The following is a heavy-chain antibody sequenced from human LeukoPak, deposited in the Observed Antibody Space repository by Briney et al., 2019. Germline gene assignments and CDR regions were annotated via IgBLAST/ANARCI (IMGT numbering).Heavy chain of an antibody. CDR2: IYYSGRT. CDR1: GGSISSYY. Sequence: SETLSLTCTVSGGSISSYYWSWIRQPPGKGLEWIGYIYYSGRTNYNPSIKSRVTISVDTSKNQFSLKLSSVTAADTAVYYCARHFEHYDFWSGYYFFDYWGQGTLVTVSS. D-gene: IGHD3-3*01. V-gene: IGHV4-59*08. CDR3: ARHFEHYDFWSGYYFFDY. J-gene: IGHJ4*02.